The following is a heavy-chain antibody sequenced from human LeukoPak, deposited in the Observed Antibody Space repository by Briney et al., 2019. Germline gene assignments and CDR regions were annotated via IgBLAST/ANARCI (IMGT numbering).Heavy chain of an antibody. D-gene: IGHD2-2*02. CDR3: ARGHCSSTSCYRGVFYYYGMDV. J-gene: IGHJ6*04. CDR2: MNPNSGNT. V-gene: IGHV1-8*01. Sequence: ASVKVSCKASGYTFTSYDINWVRQATGQGLEWMGWMNPNSGNTGYAQKFQGRVTMTRNTSISTAYMELSSLRSEDTAVYYCARGHCSSTSCYRGVFYYYGMDVWGKGTTVTVSS. CDR1: GYTFTSYD.